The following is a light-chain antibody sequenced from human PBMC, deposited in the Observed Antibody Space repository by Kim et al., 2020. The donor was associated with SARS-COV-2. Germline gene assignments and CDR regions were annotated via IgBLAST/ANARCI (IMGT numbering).Light chain of an antibody. J-gene: IGLJ3*02. Sequence: PGGNVTLTCGSSPGAVTSGHYPFWFQQKPGQAPQTLIYDATNRHSWTPARFSGSLLGGKAALTLSGARPEDEADYYCLVSYPDARVFGGGTQLTVL. CDR1: PGAVTSGHY. V-gene: IGLV7-46*01. CDR3: LVSYPDARV. CDR2: DAT.